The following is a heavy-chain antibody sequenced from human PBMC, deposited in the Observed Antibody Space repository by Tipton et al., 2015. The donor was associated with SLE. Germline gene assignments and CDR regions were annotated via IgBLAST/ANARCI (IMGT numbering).Heavy chain of an antibody. D-gene: IGHD1/OR15-1a*01. J-gene: IGHJ3*02. CDR1: GGSISSGSYY. V-gene: IGHV4-39*07. Sequence: TLSFTCTVSGGSISSGSYYWSWIRQPPGKGLEWIGEINHSGSTNYNPSLKSRVTISVDTSKNQFSLKLSSVTAADTAVYYCARANPSKTNKAAFDIWGQGTMVTVSS. CDR3: ARANPSKTNKAAFDI. CDR2: INHSGST.